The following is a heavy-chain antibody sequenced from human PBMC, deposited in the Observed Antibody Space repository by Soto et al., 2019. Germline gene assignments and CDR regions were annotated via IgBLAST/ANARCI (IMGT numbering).Heavy chain of an antibody. V-gene: IGHV1-18*01. D-gene: IGHD3-22*01. Sequence: VQLVQSGPEVKMPGASVKVSCKTSGYHFTAYGLAWLRQAPGQRPEWMGWVSTNNADTNYAEKFQGRVTMTTDKSTTTTYMELRSLRSDDTAVYYWARELNTDSSAYYSFAHWGQGTLVTVSS. CDR2: VSTNNADT. CDR3: ARELNTDSSAYYSFAH. CDR1: GYHFTAYG. J-gene: IGHJ4*02.